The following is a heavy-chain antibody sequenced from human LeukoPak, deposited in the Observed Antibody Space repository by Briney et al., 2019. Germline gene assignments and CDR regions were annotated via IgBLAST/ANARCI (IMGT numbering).Heavy chain of an antibody. V-gene: IGHV4-39*01. D-gene: IGHD2-2*01. Sequence: SETLSLTCTVSGGSISSSSYYWGWIRQPPGKGLEWIGSIYYSGSTYYNPSLKSRVTISVDTSKNQFSLKLSSVTAADTAVYYCASPTHPRDIVVLPAAIIRYFDIWGRGTLVTVSS. CDR2: IYYSGST. J-gene: IGHJ2*01. CDR1: GGSISSSSYY. CDR3: ASPTHPRDIVVLPAAIIRYFDI.